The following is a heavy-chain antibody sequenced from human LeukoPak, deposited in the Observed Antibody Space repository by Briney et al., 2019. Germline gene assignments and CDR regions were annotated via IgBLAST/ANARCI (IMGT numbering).Heavy chain of an antibody. J-gene: IGHJ4*02. D-gene: IGHD3-22*01. Sequence: GGALRLSCAASGFTFSSYVMSWVRQAPGKGLEGVSAISGSGGSTYYAASVKGRFTISRDNYKHTLYLQMNSLRAEDTAVYYCAKAMYYYDSSGYYFDYWGQGTLVTVSS. CDR2: ISGSGGST. CDR1: GFTFSSYV. CDR3: AKAMYYYDSSGYYFDY. V-gene: IGHV3-23*01.